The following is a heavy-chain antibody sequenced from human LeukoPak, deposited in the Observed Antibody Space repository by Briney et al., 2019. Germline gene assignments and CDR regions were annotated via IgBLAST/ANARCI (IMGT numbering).Heavy chain of an antibody. CDR2: IYYSGST. V-gene: IGHV4-39*07. Sequence: SETLSLTCTVSGGSISSSSYYWGWIRQPPGKGLEWIGSIYYSGSTYYNPSLKSRVTISVDTSKNQFSLKLSSVTAADTAVYYCARDVVYYYDSSGYFDYWGQGTLVTVSS. D-gene: IGHD3-22*01. J-gene: IGHJ4*02. CDR1: GGSISSSSYY. CDR3: ARDVVYYYDSSGYFDY.